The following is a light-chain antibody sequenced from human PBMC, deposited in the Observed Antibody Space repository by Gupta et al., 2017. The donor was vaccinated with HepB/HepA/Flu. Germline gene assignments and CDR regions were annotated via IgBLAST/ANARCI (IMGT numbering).Light chain of an antibody. Sequence: EIVMTQSPATLSVSPGERATLSCRASQSVLTNLAWYQQKPGQAPRLLIYGASTRATGISARFSGSGSGTEFTLTISSRQSEDFAVYYCQQYNNWPPFTFGHGTKVDIK. CDR2: GAS. CDR3: QQYNNWPPFT. CDR1: QSVLTN. V-gene: IGKV3-15*01. J-gene: IGKJ3*01.